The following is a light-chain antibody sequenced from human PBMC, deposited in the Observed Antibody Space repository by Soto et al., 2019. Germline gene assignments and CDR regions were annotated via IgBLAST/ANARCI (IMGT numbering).Light chain of an antibody. CDR2: GAS. Sequence: EIVMTQSPATLSVSPGERATLSCRASQSVSSTLAWYQQKPGQAPRLLIYGASTRATGITARFSGSGCGTEFALTVSCLQSADFAVYYRQQYIYWRWTLGQGTEVDI. CDR3: QQYIYWRWT. CDR1: QSVSST. V-gene: IGKV3-15*01. J-gene: IGKJ1*01.